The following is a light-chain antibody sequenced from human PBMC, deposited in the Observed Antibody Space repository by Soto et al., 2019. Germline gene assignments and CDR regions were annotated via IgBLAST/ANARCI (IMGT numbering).Light chain of an antibody. Sequence: DIQMTQSPSSLSASVGDRVTITCRASQGIRNDLGWYQQKPGKAPKRLIYAASSLQSGVPSRFSGSGSGTEFTLTISSLQPDDSATYYCQQSYSTSSYTFGQGTKLDI. CDR1: QGIRND. J-gene: IGKJ2*01. V-gene: IGKV1-17*01. CDR3: QQSYSTSSYT. CDR2: AAS.